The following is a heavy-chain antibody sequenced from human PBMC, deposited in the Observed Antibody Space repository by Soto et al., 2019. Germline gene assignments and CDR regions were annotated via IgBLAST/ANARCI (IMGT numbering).Heavy chain of an antibody. CDR1: GGSFSGYY. D-gene: IGHD2-2*01. CDR2: INHSGST. V-gene: IGHV4-34*01. J-gene: IGHJ4*02. CDR3: ARGPDVGYCSSTSCSSFDY. Sequence: SEILSLTCAVYGGSFSGYYWSWIRQPPGKGLEWIGEINHSGSTNYNPSLKSRVTISVDTSKNQFSLKLSSVTAADTAVYYCARGPDVGYCSSTSCSSFDYWGQGTLVTVSS.